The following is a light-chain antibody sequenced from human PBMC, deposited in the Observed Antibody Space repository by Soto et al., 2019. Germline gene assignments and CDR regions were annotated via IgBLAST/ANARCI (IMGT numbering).Light chain of an antibody. CDR3: GSFSSTNSMV. CDR2: DVT. CDR1: SSDIGGYNY. V-gene: IGLV2-14*03. Sequence: QSALTQPASVSGSPGQSITISCTGTSSDIGGYNYVSWYQQHPGKAPKLMIYDVTHRPSGVSNRFSGSKSGNTASLTISGLQAEDEADYYCGSFSSTNSMVFGGGTKLTVL. J-gene: IGLJ2*01.